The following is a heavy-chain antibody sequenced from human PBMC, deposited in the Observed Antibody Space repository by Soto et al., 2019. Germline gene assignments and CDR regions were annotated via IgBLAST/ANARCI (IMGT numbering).Heavy chain of an antibody. D-gene: IGHD3-22*01. V-gene: IGHV1-3*01. CDR3: ARGDYYDSSGLDL. CDR1: GYAFTGYA. J-gene: IGHJ5*02. CDR2: INAGNGYT. Sequence: QAHVVQSGAEVRKPGASVKLSCTAAGYAFTGYAIHWVRQAPGQGLEWMGWINAGNGYTKFSQNFQGRVSVTRDTSSSMAYMRQSSLRCEDTAVYYRARGDYYDSSGLDLWGQGTLVTVSS.